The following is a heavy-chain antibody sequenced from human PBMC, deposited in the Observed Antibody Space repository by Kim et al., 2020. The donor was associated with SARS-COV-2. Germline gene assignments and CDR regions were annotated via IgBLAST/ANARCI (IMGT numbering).Heavy chain of an antibody. CDR2: IYYSGST. V-gene: IGHV4-59*01. CDR1: GGSISSYY. CDR3: VGYYYDSSGYYFGMDV. J-gene: IGHJ6*01. D-gene: IGHD3-22*01. Sequence: SETLSLTCTVSGGSISSYYWSWIRQPPGKGLEWIGYIYYSGSTNYNLSLKSRVTISVDTSKNQFPLKLSSVTAADTAVYYCVGYYYDSSGYYFGMDVWG.